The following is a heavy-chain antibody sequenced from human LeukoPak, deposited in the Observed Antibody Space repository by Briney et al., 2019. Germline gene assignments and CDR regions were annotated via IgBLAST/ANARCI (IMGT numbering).Heavy chain of an antibody. D-gene: IGHD3-10*01. V-gene: IGHV4-59*12. CDR1: GGSISSYY. Sequence: SETLSLTCTVSGGSISSYYWSWIRQPPGKGLEWIGYIYYSGSTNYNPSLESRVTISVDTSKNQFSLKLSFVTAADTAVYYCARSYYGSGSYSGWFDPWGQGTLVTVSS. J-gene: IGHJ5*02. CDR3: ARSYYGSGSYSGWFDP. CDR2: IYYSGST.